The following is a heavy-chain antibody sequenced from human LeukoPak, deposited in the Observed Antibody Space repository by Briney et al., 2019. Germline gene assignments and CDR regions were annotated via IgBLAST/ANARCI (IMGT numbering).Heavy chain of an antibody. CDR1: GFTFNTYA. CDR2: ISESGCKT. V-gene: IGHV3-23*01. Sequence: GGSLRLSCAASGFTFNTYAMSWVRQAPWERRQWVSGISESGCKTYYADSVRGRFTLSRDNSKNTLYLQMNSLRAEDTAVYYCARHRSSWLIDYWGQGPLVTVSS. CDR3: ARHRSSWLIDY. D-gene: IGHD6-6*01. J-gene: IGHJ4*02.